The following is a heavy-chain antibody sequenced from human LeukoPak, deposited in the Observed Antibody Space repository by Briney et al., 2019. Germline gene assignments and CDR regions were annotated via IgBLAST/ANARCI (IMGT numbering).Heavy chain of an antibody. J-gene: IGHJ4*02. CDR1: GYTFSDYW. CDR3: ARSDYVWGSSPPLFDY. D-gene: IGHD3-16*01. Sequence: GGYLRLSCEGSGYTFSDYWMGWVRQAPGKGLEWVAVISYDGSNKYYADSVKGRFTISRDNSKNTLYLQMNSLRAEDTAVYYCARSDYVWGSSPPLFDYWGQGTLVTVSS. CDR2: ISYDGSNK. V-gene: IGHV3-30*03.